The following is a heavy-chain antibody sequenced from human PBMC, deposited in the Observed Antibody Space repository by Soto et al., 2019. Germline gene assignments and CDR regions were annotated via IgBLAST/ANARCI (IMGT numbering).Heavy chain of an antibody. V-gene: IGHV3-30-3*01. D-gene: IGHD1-26*01. Sequence: PGGSLRLSCASSGFTFSSYAMHLVRQAPGKGLEWVAVISYDGSNKYYADSVKGRFTISRDNSKNTLYLQMNSLRAEDTAVYYCARDSGSYYVYFQHWGQGTLVTVSS. CDR2: ISYDGSNK. CDR3: ARDSGSYYVYFQH. CDR1: GFTFSSYA. J-gene: IGHJ1*01.